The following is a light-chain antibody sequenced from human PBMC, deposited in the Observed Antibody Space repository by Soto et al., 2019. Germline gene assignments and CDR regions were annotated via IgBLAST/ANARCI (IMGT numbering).Light chain of an antibody. J-gene: IGKJ5*01. CDR3: QQSYSTPIT. V-gene: IGKV1-39*01. CDR2: AAS. Sequence: DIQMTQSPSSLSASVGDRVTIGCQASQDVSNYLNWYQQKLGKAPKLLIYAASSLQSGVPSRFSGSGSGTDFTLTISSLQPEDFATYYCQQSYSTPITFAQGTRLEIK. CDR1: QDVSNY.